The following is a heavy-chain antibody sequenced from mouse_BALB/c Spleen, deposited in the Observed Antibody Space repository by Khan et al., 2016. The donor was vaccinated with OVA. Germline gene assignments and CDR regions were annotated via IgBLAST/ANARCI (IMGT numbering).Heavy chain of an antibody. CDR2: INPSNGYT. J-gene: IGHJ3*01. CDR3: VRDDAYHRYGGWFAY. Sequence: QVQLKESGAELVRPGASVKMSCKASGYTFTSYTIHWIKERPGQGLEWIGYINPSNGYTNYNQKFKDKATLTTDKSSTTAYLQLSSLTSDDSAVLDCVRDDAYHRYGGWFAYWGQGTLVTVSA. D-gene: IGHD2-14*01. CDR1: GYTFTSYT. V-gene: IGHV1-4*01.